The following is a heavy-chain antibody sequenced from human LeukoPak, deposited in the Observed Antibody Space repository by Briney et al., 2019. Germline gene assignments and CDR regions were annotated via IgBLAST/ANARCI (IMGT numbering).Heavy chain of an antibody. CDR1: GDSISASNFY. CDR3: ARAVAGLGSSWYFDL. J-gene: IGHJ2*01. Sequence: SETLSLTCIVSGDSISASNFYWGWIRQPPGKGLEWIGSMHYNGATHYNPSLKSRVTISVDTSKNQFSLKLSSVTAADTAVYYCARAVAGLGSSWYFDLWGRGTLVTVSS. CDR2: MHYNGAT. V-gene: IGHV4-39*07. D-gene: IGHD6-19*01.